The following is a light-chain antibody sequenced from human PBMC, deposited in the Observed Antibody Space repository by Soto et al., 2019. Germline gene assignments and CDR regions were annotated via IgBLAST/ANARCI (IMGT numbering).Light chain of an antibody. Sequence: IQMTQSPSSLSASVGDRVTITCRASQGIRNDLGCYQQKPGKAPKLLIYAASSLQSGVPSRFSGSGSGTDFTLTISSLQPEDFATYYCQQYMSYSFGQGTKVDIK. CDR3: QQYMSYS. CDR2: AAS. J-gene: IGKJ1*01. CDR1: QGIRND. V-gene: IGKV1-6*01.